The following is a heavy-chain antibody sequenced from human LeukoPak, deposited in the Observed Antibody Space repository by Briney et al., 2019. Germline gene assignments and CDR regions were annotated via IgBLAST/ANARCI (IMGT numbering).Heavy chain of an antibody. J-gene: IGHJ4*02. CDR3: ARTGYYYDSSGYQTSYFDY. D-gene: IGHD3-22*01. V-gene: IGHV4-38-2*02. CDR1: GYSISDGYY. CDR2: IYHGGST. Sequence: PSETLSLTCTVSGYSISDGYYWGWIRQPPGKGLEWSGIIYHGGSTHYKHSLKGRVTISVDTSKKHFSLKLSTVRAADTAIYYCARTGYYYDSSGYQTSYFDYWGQGTLVTVSS.